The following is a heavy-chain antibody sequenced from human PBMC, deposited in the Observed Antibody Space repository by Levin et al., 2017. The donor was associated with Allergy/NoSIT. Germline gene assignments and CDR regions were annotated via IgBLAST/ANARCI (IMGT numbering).Heavy chain of an antibody. CDR2: ISYDGSNK. V-gene: IGHV3-30-3*01. Sequence: GGSLRLSCAASGFTFSSYAMHWVRQAPGKGLEWVAVISYDGSNKYYADSVKGRFTISRDNSKNTLYLQMNSLRAEDTAVYYCARSRGIAAAGTSLDYWGQGTLVTVSS. CDR1: GFTFSSYA. CDR3: ARSRGIAAAGTSLDY. J-gene: IGHJ4*02. D-gene: IGHD6-13*01.